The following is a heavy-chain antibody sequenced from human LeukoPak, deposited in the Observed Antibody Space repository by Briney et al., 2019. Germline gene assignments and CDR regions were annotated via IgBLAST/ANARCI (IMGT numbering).Heavy chain of an antibody. CDR2: IWSDGSNK. Sequence: GGSLRLSCAASGFTFSSYGMHWVRQTPGQGLEWVAVIWSDGSNKYYADSVKGRFTISRDNSKNTLHLQMNSLRAEDTAVYYCARGSGSFSGGFDYWGQGTLVTVSS. V-gene: IGHV3-33*01. CDR3: ARGSGSFSGGFDY. D-gene: IGHD1-26*01. CDR1: GFTFSSYG. J-gene: IGHJ4*02.